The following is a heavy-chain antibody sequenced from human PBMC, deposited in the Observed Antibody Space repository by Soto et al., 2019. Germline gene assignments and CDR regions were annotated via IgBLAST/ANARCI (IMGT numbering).Heavy chain of an antibody. D-gene: IGHD2-15*01. CDR2: IDPSDSYT. V-gene: IGHV5-10-1*01. CDR1: GYSFSSQW. CDR3: AVRESGYCSGGTWSVLAY. Sequence: GESLKISCKGSGYSFSSQWITWVRQMPGKGLEWMGRIDPSDSYTTYSPSFHGHVTFSVDKSISTAYLQWSSLEASDTAMYYCAVRESGYCSGGTWSVLAYWGQRTQVTVS. J-gene: IGHJ4*02.